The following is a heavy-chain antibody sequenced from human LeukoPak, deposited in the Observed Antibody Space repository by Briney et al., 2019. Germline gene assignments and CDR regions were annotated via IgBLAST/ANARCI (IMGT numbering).Heavy chain of an antibody. CDR3: ARSGTYSSSPSIFDY. CDR1: GYTFTSYG. J-gene: IGHJ4*02. V-gene: IGHV1-18*01. CDR2: ISAYNGNT. D-gene: IGHD6-13*01. Sequence: GASVKVSCKASGYTFTSYGISWVRQAPGQGLEWMGWISAYNGNTNYAQKLQGRVTMTTDTSTSTAYMELRSLRSDDTAVYYCARSGTYSSSPSIFDYWGQGTLVTVSS.